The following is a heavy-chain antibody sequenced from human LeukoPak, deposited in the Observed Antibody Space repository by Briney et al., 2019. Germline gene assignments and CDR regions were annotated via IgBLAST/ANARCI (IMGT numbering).Heavy chain of an antibody. V-gene: IGHV4-39*07. CDR1: GGSISSSSYY. Sequence: SETLSLTCTVSGGSISSSSYYWGWIRQPPGKGLEWIGSIYYSGSTYYNPSLKSRVTISVDTSKNQFSLKLSSVTAADTAVYYCARLIVGATPFHFDYWGQGTLVTVSS. J-gene: IGHJ4*02. CDR2: IYYSGST. CDR3: ARLIVGATPFHFDY. D-gene: IGHD1-26*01.